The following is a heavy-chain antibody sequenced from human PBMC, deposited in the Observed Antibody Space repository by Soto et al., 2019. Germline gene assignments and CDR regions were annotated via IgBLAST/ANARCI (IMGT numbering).Heavy chain of an antibody. CDR3: ASVFGVVIMGYMDV. CDR1: GGSISSSSYY. D-gene: IGHD3-3*01. J-gene: IGHJ6*03. Sequence: SETLSLTCTVSGGSISSSSYYWGWIRQPPGKGLEWIGSIYYSGSTYYNPSLKSRVTISVDTSKNQFSLKLSSVTAADTAVYYCASVFGVVIMGYMDVWGKGTTVTVSS. CDR2: IYYSGST. V-gene: IGHV4-39*01.